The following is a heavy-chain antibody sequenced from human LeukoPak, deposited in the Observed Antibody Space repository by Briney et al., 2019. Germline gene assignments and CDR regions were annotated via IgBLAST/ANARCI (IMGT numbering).Heavy chain of an antibody. Sequence: PSETLSPTCTVSGGSISSHYWSWIRQPPGKGLEWIGYIYYSGSPNYNPSLKSRVTISVDTSKNQFSLKLSSVTAADTAVYYCARVKLDSSGYPYYYYYYMDVWGKGTTVTDSS. CDR3: ARVKLDSSGYPYYYYYYMDV. CDR1: GGSISSHY. CDR2: IYYSGSP. J-gene: IGHJ6*03. V-gene: IGHV4-59*11. D-gene: IGHD3-22*01.